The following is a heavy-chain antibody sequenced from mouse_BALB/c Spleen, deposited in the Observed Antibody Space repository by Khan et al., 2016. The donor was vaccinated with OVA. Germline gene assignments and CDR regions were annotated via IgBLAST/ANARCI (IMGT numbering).Heavy chain of an antibody. V-gene: IGHV1-54*01. D-gene: IGHD3-1*01. CDR1: GYAFSDYL. CDR2: INPGSGGT. CDR3: TRGGVGGFAY. Sequence: QVQLKESGAELVRPGTSVKVSCKASGYAFSDYLIEWVKQRPGQGLEWIGLINPGSGGTNYNEKFKDKASLTADKSSSTAYMQLSSLTSDVSAVFFGTRGGVGGFAYWGQGTLVTVSA. J-gene: IGHJ3*01.